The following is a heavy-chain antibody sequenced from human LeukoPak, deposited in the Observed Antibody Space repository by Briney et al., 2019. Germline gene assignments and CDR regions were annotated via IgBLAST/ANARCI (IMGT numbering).Heavy chain of an antibody. V-gene: IGHV4-39*01. CDR1: GGSISSSSYY. Sequence: PSETLSLTCTVSGGSISSSSYYWGWIRQPPGKGLEWIGSIYYSGSTYYNPSLKSRVTISVDTSKDQFSLKLSSVTAADTAVYYCARTVIVLMVFDYWGQGTLVTVSS. D-gene: IGHD2-8*01. CDR2: IYYSGST. J-gene: IGHJ4*02. CDR3: ARTVIVLMVFDY.